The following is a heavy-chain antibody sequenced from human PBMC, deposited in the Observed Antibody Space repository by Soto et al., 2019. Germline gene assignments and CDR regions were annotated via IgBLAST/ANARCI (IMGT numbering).Heavy chain of an antibody. CDR2: IYPGDSDA. CDR3: ARQGGEYNTMSDY. Sequence: GESLKISCKGSGYTFSKYWIGWVRQTPGKGLEWTGMIYPGDSDARYSPSFEGQVTFSVDKSINTAYLQWNSLKASDTAMYYCARQGGEYNTMSDYWGQGTLVTVSS. CDR1: GYTFSKYW. D-gene: IGHD3-10*01. V-gene: IGHV5-51*01. J-gene: IGHJ4*02.